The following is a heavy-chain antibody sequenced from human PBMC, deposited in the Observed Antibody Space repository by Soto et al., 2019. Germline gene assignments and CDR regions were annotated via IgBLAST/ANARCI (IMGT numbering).Heavy chain of an antibody. V-gene: IGHV3-33*01. CDR2: IWYDGSNK. D-gene: IGHD3-22*01. CDR3: ARPAHSGYYQNSHFDY. CDR1: GFTFSSYG. Sequence: GGSLRLSCAASGFTFSSYGMHWVRQAPGKGLEWVAVIWYDGSNKYYADSVKGRFTISRDNSKNTLYLQMNSLRAEDTAVYYCARPAHSGYYQNSHFDYWGQGTLVTVSS. J-gene: IGHJ4*02.